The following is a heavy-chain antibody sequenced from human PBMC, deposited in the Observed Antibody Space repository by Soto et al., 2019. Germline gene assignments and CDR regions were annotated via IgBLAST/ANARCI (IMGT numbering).Heavy chain of an antibody. CDR1: GFTFDDYA. D-gene: IGHD2-21*02. Sequence: GGSLRLSCATSGFTFDDYAMHWVRQLPGKGLEWVSGISWDSGSKGYADSVKGRFTISRDNARNSLYLQMNSLRPDDTAFYYCAKDGRGGNADAWYSGVDDWGQGTSVTVFS. J-gene: IGHJ6*02. CDR2: ISWDSGSK. CDR3: AKDGRGGNADAWYSGVDD. V-gene: IGHV3-9*01.